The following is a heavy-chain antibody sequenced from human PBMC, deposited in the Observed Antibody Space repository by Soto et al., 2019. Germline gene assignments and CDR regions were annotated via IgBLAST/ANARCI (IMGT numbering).Heavy chain of an antibody. CDR1: GGTFSSYT. J-gene: IGHJ4*02. CDR2: IVPILGVP. Sequence: QVQLVQSGAEVKKPGSSVKVSCKASGGTFSSYTVSWVRQAPGQGLEWMGRIVPILGVPNYAQRFQGRVTITADKGTNTAYMELSSLRSEDTAVYYCASDRYAYGSGSKIDYWGPGPLVTVSS. V-gene: IGHV1-69*02. CDR3: ASDRYAYGSGSKIDY. D-gene: IGHD3-10*01.